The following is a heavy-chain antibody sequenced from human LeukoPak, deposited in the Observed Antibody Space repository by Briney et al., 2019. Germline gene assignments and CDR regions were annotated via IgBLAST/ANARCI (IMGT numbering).Heavy chain of an antibody. CDR3: ARVYQSAEYYFDY. V-gene: IGHV4-59*01. D-gene: IGHD2-2*01. CDR2: IYYTGST. J-gene: IGHJ4*02. CDR1: GGSISSYY. Sequence: TSETLSLTRTVSGGSISSYYWSWIRQPPGKGLEWIGYIYYTGSTEYHPSLKSRVTISLDTSKNQFSLKLTSVTAADTAVYYCARVYQSAEYYFDYWGQGNLVSVSS.